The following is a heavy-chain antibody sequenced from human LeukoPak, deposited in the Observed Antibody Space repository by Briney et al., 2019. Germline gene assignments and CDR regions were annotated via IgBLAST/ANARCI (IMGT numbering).Heavy chain of an antibody. Sequence: PGRSLRLSCAASGFTFSSYGMHWVRQAPGKGLEWVAVISYDGSNKYYADSVKGRFTISRDNAKNSLYLQMNTLRVEDTAVYYCVSGYDYGDYLAYWGQGTLVTVSS. D-gene: IGHD4-17*01. J-gene: IGHJ4*02. CDR3: VSGYDYGDYLAY. V-gene: IGHV3-30*03. CDR1: GFTFSSYG. CDR2: ISYDGSNK.